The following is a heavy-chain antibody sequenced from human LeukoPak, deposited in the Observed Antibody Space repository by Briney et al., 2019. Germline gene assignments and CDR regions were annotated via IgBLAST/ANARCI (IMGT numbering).Heavy chain of an antibody. V-gene: IGHV1-2*02. CDR2: INPNSGGT. CDR1: GYTFTGYY. J-gene: IGHJ4*02. D-gene: IGHD2-2*01. CDR3: ARGGSIVVVPAALGPFDY. Sequence: ASVKVSCKASGYTFTGYYMHWVRQAPGQGLEWMGWINPNSGGTNYAQKFQGRVTMTRDTSISTAYMELSRLRSDDTAVYYCARGGSIVVVPAALGPFDYWGQGTLVTVSS.